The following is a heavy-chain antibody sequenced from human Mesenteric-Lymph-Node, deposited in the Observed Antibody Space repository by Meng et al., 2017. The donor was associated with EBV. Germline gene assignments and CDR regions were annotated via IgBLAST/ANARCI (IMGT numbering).Heavy chain of an antibody. D-gene: IGHD3-10*01. CDR2: INHGRST. J-gene: IGHJ4*02. V-gene: IGHV4-34*01. Sequence: QVQLQQWGAGRLKPSETLSLTCAVYGGSFSDYHWSWIRQPPGKGLEWIGEINHGRSTNYNPSLKSRVTISVDTSKNQFSLKLSSVTAADTAVYYCARIRANSGSGGYDSGFDYWGQGTLVTVSS. CDR3: ARIRANSGSGGYDSGFDY. CDR1: GGSFSDYH.